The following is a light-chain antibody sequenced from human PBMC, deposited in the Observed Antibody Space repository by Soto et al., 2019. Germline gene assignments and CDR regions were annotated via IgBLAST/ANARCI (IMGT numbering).Light chain of an antibody. J-gene: IGKJ4*01. V-gene: IGKV1-9*01. CDR1: QGISSY. CDR3: QQLNSYPLT. CDR2: AAS. Sequence: DIQLTQSPSFLSASVGDRVTITCRASQGISSYLAWYQQKPGKAPKLLIYAASTLQSGVPSRLSGSGFGTEFTLTISSLQPEDFATYYCQQLNSYPLTFGGGTKVEIK.